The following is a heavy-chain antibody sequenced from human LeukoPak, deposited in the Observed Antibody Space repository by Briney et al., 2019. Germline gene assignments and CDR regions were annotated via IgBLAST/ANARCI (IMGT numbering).Heavy chain of an antibody. J-gene: IGHJ4*02. CDR3: ATSSSIAVAPRYFDY. CDR2: FDPEDGET. Sequence: ASVKVSCKVSGYTLTELSMHWVRQAPGKGLEWMGGFDPEDGETIYAQKFQGRVTMTEDTSTDTAYTELSSLRSEDTAVYYCATSSSIAVAPRYFDYWGQGTLVTVSS. CDR1: GYTLTELS. D-gene: IGHD6-19*01. V-gene: IGHV1-24*01.